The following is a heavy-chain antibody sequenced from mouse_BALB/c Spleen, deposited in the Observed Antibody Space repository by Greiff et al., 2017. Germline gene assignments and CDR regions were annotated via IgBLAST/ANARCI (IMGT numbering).Heavy chain of an antibody. CDR3: AREYDYDGYAMDY. D-gene: IGHD2-4*01. CDR1: GFSLTSYG. CDR2: IWAGGST. V-gene: IGHV2-9*02. J-gene: IGHJ4*01. Sequence: QVQLKESGPGLVAPSQSLSITCTVSGFSLTSYGVHWVRQPPGKGLEWLGVIWAGGSTNYNSALMSRLSISKDNSKSQVFLKMNSLQTDDTAMYYCAREYDYDGYAMDYWGQGTSVTVSS.